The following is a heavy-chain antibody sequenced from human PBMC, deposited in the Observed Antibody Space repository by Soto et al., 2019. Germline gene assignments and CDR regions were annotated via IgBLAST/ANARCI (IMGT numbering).Heavy chain of an antibody. Sequence: SETLSLTCAVYGGSFSGYYWSWIRQPPGKGLEWIGEINHSGSTNYNPSLKSRVTISVDTSKNQFSLKLSSVAAADTAVYYCARVRLTIFGVVISFRYGMDVWGQGTTVTVSS. J-gene: IGHJ6*02. CDR2: INHSGST. V-gene: IGHV4-34*01. D-gene: IGHD3-3*01. CDR1: GGSFSGYY. CDR3: ARVRLTIFGVVISFRYGMDV.